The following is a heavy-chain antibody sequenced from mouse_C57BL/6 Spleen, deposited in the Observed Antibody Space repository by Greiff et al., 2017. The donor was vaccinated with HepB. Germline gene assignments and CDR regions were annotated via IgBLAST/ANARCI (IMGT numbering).Heavy chain of an antibody. CDR1: GYTFTDYN. D-gene: IGHD1-1*01. J-gene: IGHJ3*01. CDR3: ARDYYGPAWFAY. CDR2: INPNNGGT. V-gene: IGHV1-22*01. Sequence: VQLQQSGPELVKPGASVKMSCKASGYTFTDYNMHWVKQSHGKSLEWIGYINPNNGGTSYNQKFKGKATLTVNKSSSPAYMELRSLTSEDSAVYYCARDYYGPAWFAYWGQGTLVTVSA.